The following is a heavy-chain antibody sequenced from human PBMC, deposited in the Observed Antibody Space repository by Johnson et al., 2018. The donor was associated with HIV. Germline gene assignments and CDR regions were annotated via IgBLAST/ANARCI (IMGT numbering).Heavy chain of an antibody. D-gene: IGHD2-15*01. CDR1: GFTFSSYA. CDR3: ARSVGYCSGGSCSPDAFDI. J-gene: IGHJ3*02. Sequence: QVQLVESGGGLVQPGGSLRLSCAASGFTFSSYAMSWVRQAPGKGLEWVAVISYDGSNKYYADSVKGRFTISRDNSKNTLYLQMNSLRAEDTAVYYCARSVGYCSGGSCSPDAFDIWGQGTMVTVSS. V-gene: IGHV3-30-3*01. CDR2: ISYDGSNK.